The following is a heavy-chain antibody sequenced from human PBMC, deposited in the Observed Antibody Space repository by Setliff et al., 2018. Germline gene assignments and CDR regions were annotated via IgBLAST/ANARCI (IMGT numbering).Heavy chain of an antibody. CDR1: GDSMSFSY. Sequence: PSETLSLTCSASGDSMSFSYWSWIRQPPGKGLEWVGNIGHTGSINYNPSLKSRLTISRDTSKNQVSLKLNSVTATDTAVYYCARDLGHGGDSDYWGQGILVTVSS. CDR3: ARDLGHGGDSDY. CDR2: IGHTGSI. J-gene: IGHJ4*02. V-gene: IGHV4-59*12. D-gene: IGHD2-21*02.